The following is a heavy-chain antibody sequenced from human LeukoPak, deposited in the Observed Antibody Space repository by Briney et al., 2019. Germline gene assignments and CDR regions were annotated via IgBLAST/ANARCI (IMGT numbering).Heavy chain of an antibody. CDR1: GHRHSIISAV. CDR3: ARERGDYYGSGGYDWFDP. D-gene: IGHD3-10*01. CDR2: SYDSPKRHN. J-gene: IGHJ5*02. V-gene: IGHV6-1*01. Sequence: SDTVSLTRSLSGHRHSIISAVWPSTPQAPTRVVELFGRSYDSPKRHNHHAVSVQSRITIYPATSKNQFSLQLNSVTPEDTAVYYCARERGDYYGSGGYDWFDPWGQGTLVTVSS.